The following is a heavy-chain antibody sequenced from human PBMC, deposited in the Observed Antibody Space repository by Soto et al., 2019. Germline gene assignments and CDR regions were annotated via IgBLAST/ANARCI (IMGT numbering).Heavy chain of an antibody. Sequence: PXETRSLTCSVSGYSVSSDRYFWTWIRQPPGKGLEWIAYISYTGDTNYNPSLKSRVTISVDTSRNQFSLTLTSVTAADTAVYFCARIVVGATVDLWGPGSLVTVSS. V-gene: IGHV4-61*01. CDR2: ISYTGDT. J-gene: IGHJ5*02. CDR1: GYSVSSDRYF. CDR3: ARIVVGATVDL. D-gene: IGHD1-26*01.